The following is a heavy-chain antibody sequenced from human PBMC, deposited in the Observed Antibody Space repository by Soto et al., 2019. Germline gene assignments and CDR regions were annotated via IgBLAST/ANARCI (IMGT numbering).Heavy chain of an antibody. CDR2: IDPSDSYT. J-gene: IGHJ6*02. V-gene: IGHV5-10-1*01. CDR1: GYSFTSYW. CDR3: ARREPTFGESAVVYYGMDV. D-gene: IGHD3-10*01. Sequence: PGESLKISCKGSGYSFTSYWISWVRQMPGKGLEWMGRIDPSDSYTNYSPSFQGHVTISADKSISTAYLQWSSLKASDTAMYYCARREPTFGESAVVYYGMDVWGHGTTVTVSS.